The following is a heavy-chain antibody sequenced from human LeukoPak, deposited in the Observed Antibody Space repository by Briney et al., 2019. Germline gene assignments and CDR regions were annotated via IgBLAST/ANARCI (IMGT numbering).Heavy chain of an antibody. D-gene: IGHD2-15*01. CDR1: GGTFSSYA. CDR3: ARERATAATPSDYYYGMDV. V-gene: IGHV1-69*04. J-gene: IGHJ6*02. Sequence: ASVKVSCKASGGTFSSYAISWVRQAPGQGLEWMGRIIPIFGIANYAQKFQGRVMITADKSTSTAYMELSSLRSEDTAVYYCARERATAATPSDYYYGMDVWGQGTTVTVSS. CDR2: IIPIFGIA.